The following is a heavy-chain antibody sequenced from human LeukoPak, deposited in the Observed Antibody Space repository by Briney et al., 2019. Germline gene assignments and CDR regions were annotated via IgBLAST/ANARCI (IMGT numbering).Heavy chain of an antibody. V-gene: IGHV3-7*03. Sequence: GGSLRLSCAASGFTFSSYWMSWVRQAPGKGLEWVANIKQDGSEKYYVDSVKGRFTISRDNAKNSLYLQMNSLRAEDTAAYYCARDKGLYSSSWFYFDYWGQGTLVTVSS. CDR1: GFTFSSYW. J-gene: IGHJ4*02. D-gene: IGHD6-13*01. CDR2: IKQDGSEK. CDR3: ARDKGLYSSSWFYFDY.